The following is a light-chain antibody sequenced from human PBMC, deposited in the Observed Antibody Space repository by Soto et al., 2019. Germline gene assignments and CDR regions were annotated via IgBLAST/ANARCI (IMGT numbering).Light chain of an antibody. CDR2: EVD. V-gene: IGLV2-11*01. Sequence: QSVLTQPRSVSGSPGQSVTISCTGTNSDVGHYNYVSWYQQHPGKAPKLIIFEVDKRPSGVPDRFSGSKSGNTASLTISGLQAEDEADYYCCSYAGSSWIFGGGTKLTVL. CDR1: NSDVGHYNY. CDR3: CSYAGSSWI. J-gene: IGLJ2*01.